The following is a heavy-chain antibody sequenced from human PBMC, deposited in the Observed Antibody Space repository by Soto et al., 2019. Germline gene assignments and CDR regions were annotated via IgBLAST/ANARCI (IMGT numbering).Heavy chain of an antibody. J-gene: IGHJ4*02. D-gene: IGHD6-13*01. CDR2: ISGSGGRT. Sequence: EVQLLESGGGLVQPGGSLRLSCAASEFTFSSYGMSWVRQAPGKGLEWVSSISGSGGRTFYADSVKGRFTISRDNSKTALYLQMNSLRADDTAVYYCAKDPHPSTTWYDFEYWGQGTLVTVSS. CDR3: AKDPHPSTTWYDFEY. V-gene: IGHV3-23*01. CDR1: EFTFSSYG.